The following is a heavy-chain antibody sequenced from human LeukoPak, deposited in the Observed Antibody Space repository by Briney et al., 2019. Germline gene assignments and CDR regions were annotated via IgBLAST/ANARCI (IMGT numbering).Heavy chain of an antibody. V-gene: IGHV3-15*01. D-gene: IGHD2-8*02. CDR1: GFTFSNAW. Sequence: GGSLRLSCAASGFTFSNAWMSGGRQAPGEGVEGGGRIKSKTDGGTTEYAGSGKGRFTMGRENTNNTVYMKRNSLRAEDTAIYYCATYRQVLLPFESWGQGTLVTVSS. CDR3: ATYRQVLLPFES. J-gene: IGHJ4*02. CDR2: IKSKTDGGTT.